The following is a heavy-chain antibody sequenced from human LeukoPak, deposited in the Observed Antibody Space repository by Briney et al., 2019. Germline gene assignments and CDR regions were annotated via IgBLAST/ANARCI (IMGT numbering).Heavy chain of an antibody. Sequence: ASVKVSCKASGYPFTSYGINWVRQAPGQGLEWMGWISAYNGNTNYAQKLQGRVTMTTDTSTSTAYMELRSLRSDDTAVYYCARDTPVAVAGTDAFDIWGQGTMVTVSS. CDR1: GYPFTSYG. V-gene: IGHV1-18*01. J-gene: IGHJ3*02. CDR3: ARDTPVAVAGTDAFDI. CDR2: ISAYNGNT. D-gene: IGHD6-19*01.